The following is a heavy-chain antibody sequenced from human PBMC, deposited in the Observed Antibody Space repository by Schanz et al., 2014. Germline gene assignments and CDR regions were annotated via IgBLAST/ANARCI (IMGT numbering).Heavy chain of an antibody. CDR1: GGTFSTYT. V-gene: IGHV1-69*02. J-gene: IGHJ4*02. CDR3: ARGYGDSPTDF. Sequence: QVQLVQSGAEVKKPGSSVKVSCKASGGTFSTYTISWVRQAPGQGLEWMGRIIPILGIANYAQKFQGRVTITADTSTNTAYMELSSLTSEDTAVYYCARGYGDSPTDFWGQGTLVTVSS. D-gene: IGHD4-17*01. CDR2: IIPILGIA.